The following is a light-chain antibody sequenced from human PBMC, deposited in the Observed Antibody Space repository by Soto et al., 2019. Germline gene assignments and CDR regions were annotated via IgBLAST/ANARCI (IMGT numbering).Light chain of an antibody. V-gene: IGKV1-17*01. J-gene: IGKJ4*01. CDR1: QGSRHD. CDR3: LQHNSYPLT. Sequence: DIQMTQSPSSLSASVGDRVTITCRALQGSRHDLGWYQQKPGKAPKRLIYAASSLQSGVPSRFSGSGSGTEFTLTISSLQPEDFATYYCLQHNSYPLTFGGGTKVEIK. CDR2: AAS.